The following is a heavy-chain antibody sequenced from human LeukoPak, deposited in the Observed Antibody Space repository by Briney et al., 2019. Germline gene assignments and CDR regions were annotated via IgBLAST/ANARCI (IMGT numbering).Heavy chain of an antibody. V-gene: IGHV3-53*01. CDR2: IYSDGST. CDR1: GFTVSTNY. J-gene: IGHJ4*02. Sequence: PGGSLRLSCAASGFTVSTNYMSWVRQAPGKGLEWVSEIYSDGSTYYAASVKGRFSISRDNSKNTVYLQMNSLRAEDTAVYYCARSLSSRFSGPRRPYYFDYWGQGTLVTVSS. CDR3: ARSLSSRFSGPRRPYYFDY. D-gene: IGHD3-16*02.